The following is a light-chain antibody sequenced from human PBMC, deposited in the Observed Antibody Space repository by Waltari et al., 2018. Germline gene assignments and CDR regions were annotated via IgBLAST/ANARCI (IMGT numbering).Light chain of an antibody. CDR1: QSVRGS. CDR3: QHYVRLPAT. J-gene: IGKJ1*01. CDR2: GAS. Sequence: EIVLTQSPVTLSLSPGERATLPCRASQSVRGSLAWYQQKAGQAPRLLIYGASSRATGIPDRFSGSGSGTDFSLTISRLEPEDFAVYYCQHYVRLPATFGQGTKVEI. V-gene: IGKV3-20*01.